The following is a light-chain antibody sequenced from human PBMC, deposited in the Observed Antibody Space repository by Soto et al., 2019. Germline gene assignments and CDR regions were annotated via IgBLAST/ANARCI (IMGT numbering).Light chain of an antibody. V-gene: IGKV1-12*01. CDR2: SAS. Sequence: DIQMTQSPSSVSASVGDRVTITCRASQGISTWLAWYQQKPGRAPNLLVYSASSLQTGVPSRFSGSGSGTEFILTITNLQPEDFATYYCQQANTFPFTFGQGTRLEI. J-gene: IGKJ5*01. CDR3: QQANTFPFT. CDR1: QGISTW.